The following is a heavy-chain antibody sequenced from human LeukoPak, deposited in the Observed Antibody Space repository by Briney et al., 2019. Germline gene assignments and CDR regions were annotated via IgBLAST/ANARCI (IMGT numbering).Heavy chain of an antibody. Sequence: GGSLRLSCAASGFTFSSYSMNWVRQAPGKGLEWVSYISSSSSTIYYADSVKGRFTISRDNAKNSLYLQMNSLRDEDTAVYSCASEPTAVTLDAFDIWGQGTMVTVSS. J-gene: IGHJ3*02. CDR1: GFTFSSYS. V-gene: IGHV3-48*02. CDR2: ISSSSSTI. CDR3: ASEPTAVTLDAFDI. D-gene: IGHD5-18*01.